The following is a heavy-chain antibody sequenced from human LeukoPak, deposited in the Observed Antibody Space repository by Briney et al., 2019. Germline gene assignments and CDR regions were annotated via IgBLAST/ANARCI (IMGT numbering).Heavy chain of an antibody. CDR3: AKEERYGDHGIEGYYYYGMDV. D-gene: IGHD4-17*01. CDR2: ISGSGGST. V-gene: IGHV3-23*01. Sequence: GGSLRLSCAASGFTFSSYAMSWVRQAPGKGLEWVSAISGSGGSTYYADSVKGRFTISRDDSKNTLYLQMNSLRAEDTAVFYCAKEERYGDHGIEGYYYYGMDVWGQGTTVTVSS. J-gene: IGHJ6*02. CDR1: GFTFSSYA.